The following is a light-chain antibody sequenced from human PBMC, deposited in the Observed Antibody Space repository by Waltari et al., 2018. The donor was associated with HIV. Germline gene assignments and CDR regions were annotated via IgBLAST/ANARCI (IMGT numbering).Light chain of an antibody. CDR2: EVN. V-gene: IGLV2-23*02. CDR3: SSYATAGTYVL. CDR1: SSDVGSYNL. Sequence: QSALTQPASVSGSPGQSITISCTGTSSDVGSYNLVSWYQQHPGKAPKLMISEVNKRPAGVSKRFSGPKSGNTASLKISGLQAEDEADYYCSSYATAGTYVLFGGGTKLTVL. J-gene: IGLJ2*01.